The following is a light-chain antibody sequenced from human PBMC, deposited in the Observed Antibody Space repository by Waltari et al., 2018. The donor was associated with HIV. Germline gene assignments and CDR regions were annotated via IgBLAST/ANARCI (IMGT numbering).Light chain of an antibody. CDR3: QQYNNWPIT. V-gene: IGKV3-15*01. J-gene: IGKJ5*01. Sequence: EIVMTQSPATLSVSPGERATVSCRASQSIASNLAWYQQKPGQAPRLLIHGASTRATGIPARFSGSVSGTEFTLTISSLQSEDFAVYYCQQYNNWPITFGQGTRLEIK. CDR2: GAS. CDR1: QSIASN.